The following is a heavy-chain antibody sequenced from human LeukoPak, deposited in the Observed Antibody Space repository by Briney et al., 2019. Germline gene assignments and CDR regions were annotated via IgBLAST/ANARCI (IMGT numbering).Heavy chain of an antibody. V-gene: IGHV4-59*01. CDR1: GGSISSYY. D-gene: IGHD6-19*01. CDR2: IYYSGST. Sequence: PSETLSLTCTVSGGSISSYYWSWIRQPPGKGLEWIGYIYYSGSTNYNPSLKSRVTISVDTSKNQSSLKLSSVTAADTAVYYCARAHSSGWYSPKGDYYGMDVWGQGTTVTVSS. J-gene: IGHJ6*02. CDR3: ARAHSSGWYSPKGDYYGMDV.